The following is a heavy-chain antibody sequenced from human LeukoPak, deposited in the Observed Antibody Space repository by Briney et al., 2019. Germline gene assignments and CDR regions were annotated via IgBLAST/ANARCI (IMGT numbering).Heavy chain of an antibody. D-gene: IGHD5-18*01. V-gene: IGHV3-23*01. CDR3: ARWRLRSIYGYA. CDR2: ISGSGGTT. CDR1: GFTFSSYA. J-gene: IGHJ5*02. Sequence: GGSLRLSCAASGFTFSSYALSWVRQAPGKGLEWVSVISGSGGTTHYAESVKGRFTISRDNSKNTLYMQMNSLRAEDTAVYYCARWRLRSIYGYAWGQGTLVTVSS.